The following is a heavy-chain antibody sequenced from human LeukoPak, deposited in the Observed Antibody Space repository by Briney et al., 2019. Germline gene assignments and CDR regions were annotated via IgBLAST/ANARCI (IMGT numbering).Heavy chain of an antibody. D-gene: IGHD4-11*01. CDR3: AKMRYSNWKEDFDY. CDR2: IHYDGSNK. Sequence: PGGSLRLSCAASGFTFSSYGIHWVRQAPGKGLEWVAFIHYDGSNKYYADSVKGRFTISRDNSKNTLYLQMNSLRAEDTAVHYCAKMRYSNWKEDFDYWGQGTLVTVSS. CDR1: GFTFSSYG. V-gene: IGHV3-30*02. J-gene: IGHJ4*02.